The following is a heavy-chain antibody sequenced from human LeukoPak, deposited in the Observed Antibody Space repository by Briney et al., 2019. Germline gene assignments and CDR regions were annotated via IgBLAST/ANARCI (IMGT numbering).Heavy chain of an antibody. CDR3: AKVLGLKDGYNYAYFDY. CDR1: GFTFSSYA. D-gene: IGHD5-24*01. CDR2: ISGSGGST. V-gene: IGHV3-23*01. Sequence: HTGGSLRLSCAASGFTFSSYAMSWVRQAPGKGLEWVPAISGSGGSTYYADSVKGRFTISRDNSKNTLYLQMNSLRAEDTAVYYCAKVLGLKDGYNYAYFDYWGQGTLVTVSS. J-gene: IGHJ4*02.